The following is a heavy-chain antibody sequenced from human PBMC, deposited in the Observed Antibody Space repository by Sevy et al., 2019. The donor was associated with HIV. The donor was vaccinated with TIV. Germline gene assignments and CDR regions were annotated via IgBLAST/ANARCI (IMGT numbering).Heavy chain of an antibody. J-gene: IGHJ4*02. V-gene: IGHV1-69*10. Sequence: ASVQVSCKASGGTFSSYAISWVRQAPGQGLEWMGGIIPILGIANYAQKFQGRVTITADKSTSTAYMELSSLRSEDTAVYYCARAATIFGVVIVGYFDYWGQGTLVTVSS. CDR1: GGTFSSYA. D-gene: IGHD3-3*01. CDR3: ARAATIFGVVIVGYFDY. CDR2: IIPILGIA.